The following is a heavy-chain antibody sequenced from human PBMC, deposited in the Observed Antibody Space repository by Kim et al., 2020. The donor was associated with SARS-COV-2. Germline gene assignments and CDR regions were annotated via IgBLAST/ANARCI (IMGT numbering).Heavy chain of an antibody. Sequence: GGSLRLSCAASGFTFSSYWMHWVRQGPGKGLVWVSRIEVDGNGIGYADSVKGRFTISRDNAKNTLYLQMDSLRADDTAVYYCANGRGANFGYWGQGTLVTGSS. CDR2: IEVDGNGI. CDR1: GFTFSSYW. D-gene: IGHD2-15*01. V-gene: IGHV3-74*01. J-gene: IGHJ4*02. CDR3: ANGRGANFGY.